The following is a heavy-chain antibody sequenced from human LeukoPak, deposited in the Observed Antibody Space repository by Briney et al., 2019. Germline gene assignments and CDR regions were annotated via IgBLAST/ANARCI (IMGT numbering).Heavy chain of an antibody. CDR3: ARSTAMVHYYYGMDV. CDR1: GFTFSDYY. CDR2: INSSSSYT. Sequence: PGGSLRLSCAASGFTFSDYYMSWIRQAPGKGLEWVSYINSSSSYTNYADSVKGRFTISRDNAKNSLYLQMNSLRAEDTAVYYCARSTAMVHYYYGMDVWGQGTTVTVSS. V-gene: IGHV3-11*03. J-gene: IGHJ6*02. D-gene: IGHD5-18*01.